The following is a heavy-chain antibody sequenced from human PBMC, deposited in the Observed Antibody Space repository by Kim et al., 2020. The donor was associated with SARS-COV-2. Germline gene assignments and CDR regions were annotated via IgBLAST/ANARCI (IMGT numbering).Heavy chain of an antibody. D-gene: IGHD3-10*01. J-gene: IGHJ4*02. Sequence: AQKFPGRVTMTRDTSTSTVYMELSSLRSEDTAVYYCARDLVYGSGNPLDYWGQGTLVTVSS. CDR3: ARDLVYGSGNPLDY. V-gene: IGHV1-46*01.